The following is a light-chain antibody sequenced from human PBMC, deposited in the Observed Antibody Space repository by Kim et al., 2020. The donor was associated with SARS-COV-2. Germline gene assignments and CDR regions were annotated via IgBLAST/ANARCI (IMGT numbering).Light chain of an antibody. CDR1: QSVGRY. Sequence: SLSPGESATLSCRASQSVGRYLAWFQQRTGQAPRLLVYDASNRAAGIPARFSGSGSGTDFTLTISSLEPEDFAVYYCHQRTKWPGTFGQGTKLEI. V-gene: IGKV3-11*01. J-gene: IGKJ2*01. CDR2: DAS. CDR3: HQRTKWPGT.